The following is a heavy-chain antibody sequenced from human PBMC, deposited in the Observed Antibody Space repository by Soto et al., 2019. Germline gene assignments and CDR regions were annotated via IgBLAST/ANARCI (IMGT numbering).Heavy chain of an antibody. CDR3: ARHPERIAEIGWFDP. V-gene: IGHV3-30-3*01. D-gene: IGHD6-13*01. CDR2: ISYDGSNK. J-gene: IGHJ5*02. CDR1: GFTFGSYA. Sequence: GGSPRLSCAASGFTFGSYAVHWFRQAPGKGLEWLTFISYDGSNKYYGDSVKGRFTISRDNSKNTLYLQMNSLRAEDTAVYYCARHPERIAEIGWFDPWGQGTLVTVSS.